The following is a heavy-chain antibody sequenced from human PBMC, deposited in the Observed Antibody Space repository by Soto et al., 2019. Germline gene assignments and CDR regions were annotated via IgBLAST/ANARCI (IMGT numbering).Heavy chain of an antibody. D-gene: IGHD2-21*01. CDR3: ARDVPDTSLFFSYYGMDV. V-gene: IGHV1-18*01. J-gene: IGHJ6*02. CDR2: ISTDNGNT. Sequence: QVHLVQSGAEVRKPGASVKASCKASGYSFTSYGISWVRQAPGQGLEWMGWISTDNGNTNYAHNLQGRVSMTIDPSKSTAYMKLWSLGSDDTAVYYCARDVPDTSLFFSYYGMDVWDQGTTVTVSS. CDR1: GYSFTSYG.